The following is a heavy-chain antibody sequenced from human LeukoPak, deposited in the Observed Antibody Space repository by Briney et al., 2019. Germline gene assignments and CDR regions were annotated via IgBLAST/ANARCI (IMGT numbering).Heavy chain of an antibody. D-gene: IGHD6-19*01. J-gene: IGHJ5*02. V-gene: IGHV4-4*07. CDR2: IYTSGST. Sequence: SETLSLTCTVSGGSISSYYGSWIRQPAGKGLEWIGRIYTSGSTNYNPSLKSRVTMSVDTSKNQFSLKLSSVTAADTAVYYCARWSVGSSGWYSWFDPWGQGTLVTVSS. CDR3: ARWSVGSSGWYSWFDP. CDR1: GGSISSYY.